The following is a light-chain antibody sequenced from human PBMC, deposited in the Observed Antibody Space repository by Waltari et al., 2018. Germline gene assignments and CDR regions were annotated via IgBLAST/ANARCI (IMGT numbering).Light chain of an antibody. CDR3: QLRIKWPPEIT. V-gene: IGKV3-11*01. Sequence: DIVLTQSPVTLSLSPGERATLSCRPRQSVDSYLAWYQQKRGQPPRLLIYDTSNRATRIPARFSGSGSGTDFTLTISSLEPDYFAVYFCQLRIKWPPEITFGQGTRLEIK. J-gene: IGKJ5*01. CDR1: QSVDSY. CDR2: DTS.